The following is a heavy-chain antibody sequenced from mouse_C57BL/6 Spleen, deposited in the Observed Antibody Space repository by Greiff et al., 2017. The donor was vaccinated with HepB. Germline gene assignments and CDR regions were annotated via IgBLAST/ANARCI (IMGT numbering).Heavy chain of an antibody. V-gene: IGHV1-82*01. Sequence: VQLQQSGPELVKPGASVKISCKASGYAFSSSWMNWVKQRPGKGLEWIGRIYPGDGDTNYNGKFKGKATLTADKSSSTAYMQLSSLTSEDSAVYFCARGYDYDGDYWDQGTTLTVSS. D-gene: IGHD2-4*01. CDR3: ARGYDYDGDY. J-gene: IGHJ2*01. CDR1: GYAFSSSW. CDR2: IYPGDGDT.